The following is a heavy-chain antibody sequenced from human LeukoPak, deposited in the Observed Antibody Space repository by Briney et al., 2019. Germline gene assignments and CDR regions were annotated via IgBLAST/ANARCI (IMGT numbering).Heavy chain of an antibody. V-gene: IGHV5-51*01. Sequence: GESLKISCKVSGHRFTSYWIGWVRQMPGKGLGWMGIIYPGDSDTRYSPPFQGQVTISADKSISTAYLQWSSLRASDTAMYYCARHLSDITSSPNYWGPGTLVTVSS. J-gene: IGHJ4*02. CDR3: ARHLSDITSSPNY. D-gene: IGHD2-2*01. CDR1: GHRFTSYW. CDR2: IYPGDSDT.